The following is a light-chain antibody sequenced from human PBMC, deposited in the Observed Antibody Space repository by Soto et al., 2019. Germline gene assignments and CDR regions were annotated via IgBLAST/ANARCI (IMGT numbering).Light chain of an antibody. Sequence: QSALTQPPSASGSPGQSVTISCAGTSSDVGGYDYVSWYQLHPGKAPKLLIYEVIKRPSGVPDRFSGSKTGNTASLTVSGLQAEDEADYYCSSYAGSSGVVFAGGTKLTVL. CDR1: SSDVGGYDY. CDR2: EVI. CDR3: SSYAGSSGVV. J-gene: IGLJ3*02. V-gene: IGLV2-8*01.